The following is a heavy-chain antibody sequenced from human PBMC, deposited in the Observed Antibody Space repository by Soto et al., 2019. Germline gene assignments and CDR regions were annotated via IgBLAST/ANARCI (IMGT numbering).Heavy chain of an antibody. CDR2: INHSGST. Sequence: SETLSLTCAVYGGSFSGYYWSWIRQPPGKGLEWIGEINHSGSTNYNPSLKSRVTISVDTSKNQFSLKLSSVTAADTAVYYCARATRVPSAYSSSRGRWFDPWGQGTLVTVSS. CDR3: ARATRVPSAYSSSRGRWFDP. CDR1: GGSFSGYY. J-gene: IGHJ5*02. V-gene: IGHV4-34*01. D-gene: IGHD6-6*01.